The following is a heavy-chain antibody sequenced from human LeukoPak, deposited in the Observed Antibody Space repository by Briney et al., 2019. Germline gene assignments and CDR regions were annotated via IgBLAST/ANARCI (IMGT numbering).Heavy chain of an antibody. D-gene: IGHD1-26*01. CDR1: GYTFTSYG. V-gene: IGHV1-18*01. CDR3: ARVGATQGYYYYYYYMDV. J-gene: IGHJ6*03. CDR2: ISAYNGNT. Sequence: ASVKVSCKASGYTFTSYGISWVRQAPGQGLEWMGWISAYNGNTNYAQKLQGRVTMTTDTSTSTAYMELRSLRSDDTAVYYCARVGATQGYYYYYYYMDVWGKGTTVTVSS.